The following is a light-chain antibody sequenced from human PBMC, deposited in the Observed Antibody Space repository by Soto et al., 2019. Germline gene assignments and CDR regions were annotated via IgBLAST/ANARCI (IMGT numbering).Light chain of an antibody. CDR1: SSNIGGNT. Sequence: QSAMTQPPSASGTPGQRITICCSTSSSNIGGNTVNWYQQVPGTAPKLLIYSYDQRPSGVPDRFSGSKSGTSASLAISGLQSEDEADYYCAAWDASLNGYVFGTGTKVTVL. V-gene: IGLV1-44*01. CDR3: AAWDASLNGYV. J-gene: IGLJ1*01. CDR2: SYD.